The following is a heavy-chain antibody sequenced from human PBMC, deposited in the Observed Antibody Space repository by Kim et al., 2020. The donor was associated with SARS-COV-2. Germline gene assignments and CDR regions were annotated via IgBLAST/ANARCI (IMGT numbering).Heavy chain of an antibody. Sequence: SQTLSLTCAISGDTVSSNNAVWTWIRQSPSRGLEWLGRTYYRSKWYNDFAVSVKSRITINADTSKNQFSLQLNSVTPGDTAVYYCARQQLGPTRYFDYWGQGTLVTVSS. D-gene: IGHD6-13*01. CDR2: TYYRSKWYN. CDR1: GDTVSSNNAV. V-gene: IGHV6-1*01. CDR3: ARQQLGPTRYFDY. J-gene: IGHJ4*02.